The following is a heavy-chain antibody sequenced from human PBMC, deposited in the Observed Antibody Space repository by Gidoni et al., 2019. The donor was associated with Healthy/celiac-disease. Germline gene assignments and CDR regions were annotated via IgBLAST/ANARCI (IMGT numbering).Heavy chain of an antibody. D-gene: IGHD3-3*01. V-gene: IGHV1-69*01. J-gene: IGHJ4*02. CDR3: AREGGKGENYDLDY. CDR1: GGTCSSYA. Sequence: QVQLVQSGAEGKKPGSAVKVSGKASGGTCSSYAISWVRQAPGQGLEWMGGIIPIFGTANSAPTFPGRVTLTADESTSTAYLELSSLRSEDTAVYYCAREGGKGENYDLDYWGQGTLVTVSS. CDR2: IIPIFGTA.